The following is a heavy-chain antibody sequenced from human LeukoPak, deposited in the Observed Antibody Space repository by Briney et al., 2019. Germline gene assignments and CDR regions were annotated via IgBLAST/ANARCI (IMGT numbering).Heavy chain of an antibody. CDR2: ISYDGSNK. V-gene: IGHV3-30*18. D-gene: IGHD3-10*01. CDR1: GFTFSSYG. CDR3: AKDREVRGVIIGYGMDV. J-gene: IGHJ6*02. Sequence: KSGGSLRLSCAASGFTFSSYGMHWVRQAPGKGLEWVAVISYDGSNKYYADSVKGRFTISRDNSKNTLYLQMNSLRAEDTAVYYCAKDREVRGVIIGYGMDVWGQGTTVTVSS.